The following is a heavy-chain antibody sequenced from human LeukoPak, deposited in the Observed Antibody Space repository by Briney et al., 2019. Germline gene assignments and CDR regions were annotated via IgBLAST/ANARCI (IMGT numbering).Heavy chain of an antibody. CDR2: IYYSGYT. J-gene: IGHJ6*03. CDR1: GGSIGSYY. CDR3: ARTTMVRGTYYMDV. Sequence: SETLSLTCTVSGGSIGSYYWSWIRQPPGKGLEWIGYIYYSGYTNYNPSLKSRVTISVDTSKNQFSLKLSSVTAADTAVYYCARTTMVRGTYYMDVWGKGTTVTISS. V-gene: IGHV4-59*01. D-gene: IGHD3-10*01.